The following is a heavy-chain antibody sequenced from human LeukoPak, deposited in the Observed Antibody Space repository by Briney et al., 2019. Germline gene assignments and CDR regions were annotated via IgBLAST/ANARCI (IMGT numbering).Heavy chain of an antibody. J-gene: IGHJ6*04. CDR3: AKDTAMVPTSSYYYYGMDV. V-gene: IGHV3-30*18. CDR2: ISYDGSKK. Sequence: GGSLRLSCAASGFTFSSYGMHWVRQAPGKGLEWVAVISYDGSKKYYADSVKGRFTISRDNSKNTLYLQMNSLRAEDTAVYYCAKDTAMVPTSSYYYYGMDVWGKGTTVTVSS. D-gene: IGHD5-18*01. CDR1: GFTFSSYG.